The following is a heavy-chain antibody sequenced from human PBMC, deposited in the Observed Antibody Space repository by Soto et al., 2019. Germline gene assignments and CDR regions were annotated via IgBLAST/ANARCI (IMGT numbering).Heavy chain of an antibody. CDR3: ARDLVVGAPNY. CDR1: GFIFSSYS. Sequence: EVQLVESGGGLVQRGGSLRLSCAASGFIFSSYSMNWVRQAPGKGLEWVSHITSSSSTIYYADSVKGRFTISRDNAKNSLYLQMNSLRAEDTAVYYCARDLVVGAPNYWGRGTLVTVSS. V-gene: IGHV3-48*01. CDR2: ITSSSSTI. J-gene: IGHJ4*02. D-gene: IGHD1-26*01.